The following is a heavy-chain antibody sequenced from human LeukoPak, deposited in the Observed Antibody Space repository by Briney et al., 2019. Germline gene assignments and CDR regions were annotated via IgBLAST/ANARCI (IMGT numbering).Heavy chain of an antibody. CDR3: AILELGYCSSTSCNDAFDI. Sequence: SETLSLTCTVSGGSISSYYWSWIRQPPGKGLEWIGYIYYSGSTYYNPSLKSRVTISVDTSKNQFSLKLSSVTAADTAVYYCAILELGYCSSTSCNDAFDIWGQGTMVTVSS. D-gene: IGHD2-2*01. V-gene: IGHV4-59*06. CDR2: IYYSGST. J-gene: IGHJ3*02. CDR1: GGSISSYY.